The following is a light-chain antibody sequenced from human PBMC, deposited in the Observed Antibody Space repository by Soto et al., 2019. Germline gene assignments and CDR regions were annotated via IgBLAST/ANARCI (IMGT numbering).Light chain of an antibody. CDR1: QTINNN. J-gene: IGKJ1*01. V-gene: IGKV3-20*01. CDR3: QQYGSSPPRT. Sequence: ETVMTQSPATLSVSPGEGATLSCRASQTINNNLAWYQQKPGQAPRLLIYGASTRATDVPDRFSGSGSGADFTLTISRLEPEDFAVYYCQQYGSSPPRTFGQGTKVDIK. CDR2: GAS.